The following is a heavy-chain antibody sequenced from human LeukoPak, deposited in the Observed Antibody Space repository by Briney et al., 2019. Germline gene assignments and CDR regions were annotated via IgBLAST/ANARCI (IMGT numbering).Heavy chain of an antibody. V-gene: IGHV3-33*06. CDR2: IWYDGSNK. CDR3: AKDRAAAQYHFDY. D-gene: IGHD6-13*01. Sequence: SGGSLRLSXAASGFTFSSYGMHWVRQAPGKGMEWLAVIWYDGSNKYYADSVKGRFTISRDNSKNTLYLQMNSLRAEDTAVYYCAKDRAAAQYHFDYWGQGTLVTVSS. CDR1: GFTFSSYG. J-gene: IGHJ4*02.